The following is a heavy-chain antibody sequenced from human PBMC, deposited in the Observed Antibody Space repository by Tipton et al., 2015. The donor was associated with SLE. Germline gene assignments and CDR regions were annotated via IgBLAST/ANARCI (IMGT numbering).Heavy chain of an antibody. V-gene: IGHV4-4*02. J-gene: IGHJ5*02. D-gene: IGHD2-21*01. CDR1: GGSISSNTW. CDR2: IHHRGTT. CDR3: ARAGGGDSNWFDP. Sequence: TLSLTCTVSGGSISSNTWWNWVRQPPGMGLEWIGEIHHRGTTNYNPSLKSRVTISVDKSKNQFSLKLSSVTAADTAVYYCARAGGGDSNWFDPWGQGTLVTVSS.